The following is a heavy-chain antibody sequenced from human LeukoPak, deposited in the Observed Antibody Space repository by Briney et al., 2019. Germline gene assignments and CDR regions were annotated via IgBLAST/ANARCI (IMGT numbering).Heavy chain of an antibody. Sequence: SQTLSLTCTVSGGSISSGSYYWSWIRQPAGKGLEWIGRIYTSGSTNYNPSLKSRVTISVDTSKNQFSLKLSSVTAADTAVYYCARDLGGYDYGKNWFDPWGQGTLVTVSS. CDR2: IYTSGST. CDR3: ARDLGGYDYGKNWFDP. V-gene: IGHV4-61*02. CDR1: GGSISSGSYY. J-gene: IGHJ5*02. D-gene: IGHD3-22*01.